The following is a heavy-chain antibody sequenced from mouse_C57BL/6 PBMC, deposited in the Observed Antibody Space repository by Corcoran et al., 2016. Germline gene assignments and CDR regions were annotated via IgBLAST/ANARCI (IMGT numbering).Heavy chain of an antibody. CDR3: ARDSNWFNDV. J-gene: IGHJ1*03. V-gene: IGHV9-3*01. CDR1: GYTFTTYG. Sequence: QIQLVQSGPELKKPGDTVTISCKASGYTFTTYGLTWVKQAPGKGFKWMGWINTYSGVPSYADDFKGRFAFSLETSASTAYLQINNLKNEDTATYFCARDSNWFNDVWGTGATVTVSS. CDR2: INTYSGVP. D-gene: IGHD2-5*01.